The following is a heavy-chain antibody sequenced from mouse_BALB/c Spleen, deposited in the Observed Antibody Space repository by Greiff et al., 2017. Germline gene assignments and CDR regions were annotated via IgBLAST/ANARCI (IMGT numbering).Heavy chain of an antibody. Sequence: EVQLQQSGPELVKPGASVKMSCKASGYTFTSYVMHWVKQKPGQGLEWIGYINPYNDGTKYNEKFRGKATLTSDKSSSTAYMELSSLTSEDSAVYYCARSRDYHAMDYWGQGTSVTVSS. V-gene: IGHV1-14*01. J-gene: IGHJ4*01. CDR3: ARSRDYHAMDY. CDR1: GYTFTSYV. CDR2: INPYNDGT.